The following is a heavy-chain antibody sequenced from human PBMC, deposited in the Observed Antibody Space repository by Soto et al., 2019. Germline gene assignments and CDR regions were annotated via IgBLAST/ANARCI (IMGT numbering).Heavy chain of an antibody. J-gene: IGHJ6*02. CDR2: IYHSGST. V-gene: IGHV4-30-2*01. CDR1: GGSISSGGYS. Sequence: SETLSLTCAASGGSISSGGYSWSWIRQPPGKGLEWIGDIYHSGSTNYNPSLKSRVSISVDRSKNQFSLKLSSVTAADTAVYYCARASPVFGMDVWGQGTTVTVSS. CDR3: ARASPVFGMDV.